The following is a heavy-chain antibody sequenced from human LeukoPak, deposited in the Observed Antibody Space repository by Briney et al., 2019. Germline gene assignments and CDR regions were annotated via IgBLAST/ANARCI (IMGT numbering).Heavy chain of an antibody. CDR3: AKDLLWFGEPNWFDP. CDR2: ISGSGGST. D-gene: IGHD3-10*01. J-gene: IGHJ5*02. Sequence: PGGSPRLSCVVSGFTFDDYAMHWVRQGPGKGLEWVSAISGSGGSTYYADSVKGRFTISRDNSKNTLYLQMNSLRAEDTAVYYRAKDLLWFGEPNWFDPWGQGTLVTVSS. CDR1: GFTFDDYA. V-gene: IGHV3-23*01.